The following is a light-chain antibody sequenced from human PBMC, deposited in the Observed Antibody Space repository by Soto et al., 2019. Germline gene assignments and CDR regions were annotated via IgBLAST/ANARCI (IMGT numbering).Light chain of an antibody. Sequence: QSALTQPASVSGSPGQSITISCTGTSSDVGGYNYVSWYQQHPGKAPKLMIYEVSNRPSGVPDRFSGSKSGTSASLAITGLQAEDEGEYYCQSYDNGLKLFGGGTKVTVL. CDR3: QSYDNGLKL. J-gene: IGLJ3*02. CDR1: SSDVGGYNY. CDR2: EVS. V-gene: IGLV2-14*01.